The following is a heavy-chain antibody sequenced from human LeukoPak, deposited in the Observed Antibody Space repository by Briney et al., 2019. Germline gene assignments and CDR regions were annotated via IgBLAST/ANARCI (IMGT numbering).Heavy chain of an antibody. CDR3: ARRGAVAGTHYFDY. J-gene: IGHJ4*02. CDR2: IWYDGSNK. D-gene: IGHD6-19*01. Sequence: GGSLRLSCAASGFTFSSYGMHWVRQAPGKGLEWVAVIWYDGSNKYYADSVKGRFTISRDNSKNTLYLQMNNLRAEDTAVYYCARRGAVAGTHYFDYWGQGTLVTVSS. CDR1: GFTFSSYG. V-gene: IGHV3-33*01.